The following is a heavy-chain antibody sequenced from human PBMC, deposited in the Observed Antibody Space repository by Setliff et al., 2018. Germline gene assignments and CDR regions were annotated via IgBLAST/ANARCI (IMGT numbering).Heavy chain of an antibody. D-gene: IGHD5-12*01. V-gene: IGHV4-39*02. Sequence: KTSETLSLTCTVSGGPISSSSYYWGWIRQPPGKGLEWIGSIYYSGSTYYNPSLKSRVTISVDTSKNQFSLKLSSVTAADTAVYYCAREKMATNYYYYYMDVWGKGTTVTVSS. J-gene: IGHJ6*03. CDR1: GGPISSSSYY. CDR2: IYYSGST. CDR3: AREKMATNYYYYYMDV.